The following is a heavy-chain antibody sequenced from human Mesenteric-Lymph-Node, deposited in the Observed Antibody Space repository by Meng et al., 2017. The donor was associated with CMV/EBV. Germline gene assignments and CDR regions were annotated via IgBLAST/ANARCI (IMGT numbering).Heavy chain of an antibody. CDR2: ISPTGSDI. CDR1: GFPFNDYY. V-gene: IGHV3-11*04. Sequence: GGSLRLSCAASGFPFNDYYMTWVRQAPGKGLEWLSYISPTGSDIYYADSVKGRFTISRDNTKRSVYLQMSSLRVEDTAVYYCARDLAYDYYFGMDVWGQGTTVTVSS. CDR3: ARDLAYDYYFGMDV. J-gene: IGHJ6*02.